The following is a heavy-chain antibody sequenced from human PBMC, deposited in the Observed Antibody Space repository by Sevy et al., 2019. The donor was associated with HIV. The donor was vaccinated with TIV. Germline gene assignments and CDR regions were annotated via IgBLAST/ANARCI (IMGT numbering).Heavy chain of an antibody. Sequence: GGSLRLSCAASEFIFTGYWMNWVRQAPGKGLEWVANIDQDGSDKRYVDSVRGRFTNSRDNANNFLYLQMSSLRADDTAVYYCARAGGWGNINHSNQILDIWGHGTKVTVSS. CDR1: EFIFTGYW. V-gene: IGHV3-7*01. CDR3: ARAGGWGNINHSNQILDI. D-gene: IGHD3-16*01. J-gene: IGHJ3*02. CDR2: IDQDGSDK.